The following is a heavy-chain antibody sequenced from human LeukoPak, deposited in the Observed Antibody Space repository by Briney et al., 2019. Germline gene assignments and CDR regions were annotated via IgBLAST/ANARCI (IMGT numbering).Heavy chain of an antibody. V-gene: IGHV4-59*01. CDR2: IYYSGNT. J-gene: IGHJ6*02. CDR1: GGSISSYY. CDR3: ARDASVGGMDV. Sequence: LETLSLTCTVSGGSISSYYGSWLRQPPGKGLEWIGYIYYSGNTNYNPSLKSRVTISVDTSTNQFSLKLSSVTAADTAVYYCARDASVGGMDVWGQGTTVTVSS.